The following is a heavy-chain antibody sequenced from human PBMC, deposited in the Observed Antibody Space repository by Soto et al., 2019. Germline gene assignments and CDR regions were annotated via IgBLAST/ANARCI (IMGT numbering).Heavy chain of an antibody. CDR1: GFTFSSYW. V-gene: IGHV3-74*01. CDR2: INSDGSST. CDR3: ARDIRQQLIREAPMDV. Sequence: GGSLRLSCAASGFTFSSYWMHWVRQAPGKGLVWVSRINSDGSSTSYADSVKGRFTISRDNAKNTLYLQMNSLRAEDTAVYYCARDIRQQLIREAPMDVWGKGTTVTVSS. D-gene: IGHD6-13*01. J-gene: IGHJ6*03.